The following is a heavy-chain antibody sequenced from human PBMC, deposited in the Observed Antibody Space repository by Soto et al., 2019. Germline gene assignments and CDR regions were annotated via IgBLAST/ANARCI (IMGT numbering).Heavy chain of an antibody. Sequence: ESGGGLVKPGESLRLSCAASGFTFSDHYMSWIRQAPGKGLEWVSYISNSGTTIYYGDSVKGRFTISRDNAKNSLYLQLNSLRAEDAAVYYCARERTSGTYSIDYWGQGTLVTVSS. CDR2: ISNSGTTI. J-gene: IGHJ4*02. D-gene: IGHD1-26*01. CDR3: ARERTSGTYSIDY. CDR1: GFTFSDHY. V-gene: IGHV3-11*01.